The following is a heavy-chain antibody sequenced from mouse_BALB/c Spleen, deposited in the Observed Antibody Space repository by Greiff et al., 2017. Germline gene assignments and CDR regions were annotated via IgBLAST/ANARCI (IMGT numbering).Heavy chain of an antibody. Sequence: EVQLKESGPGFVKPSQSLSLTCSVTGYSFTSGYYWYWIRQLPGNKLEWMGYISYDGSNNYNPSLKNRISITRDTSKNQFFLKLNSVTTEDTSTYYCANYCGSRDWYCDVGGTEPTVSVS. CDR1: GYSFTSGYY. V-gene: IGHV3-6*02. CDR2: ISYDGSN. CDR3: ANYCGSRDWYCDV. J-gene: IGHJ1*03. D-gene: IGHD1-1*01.